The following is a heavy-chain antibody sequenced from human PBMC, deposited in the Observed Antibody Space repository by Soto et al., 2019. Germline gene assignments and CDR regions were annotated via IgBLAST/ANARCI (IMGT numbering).Heavy chain of an antibody. CDR1: GASISGHF. V-gene: IGHV4-59*08. CDR3: AINADV. J-gene: IGHJ6*02. Sequence: QVQLQESGPGLVKPSETLSLTCTVSGASISGHFWSWIRQPPGQGLEWLAYIYNSGSSYNPSLKSXVTISVDTSKNQLSLKLSSVIAADSAIYYCAINADVWGQGTTVTVSS. CDR2: IYNSGS.